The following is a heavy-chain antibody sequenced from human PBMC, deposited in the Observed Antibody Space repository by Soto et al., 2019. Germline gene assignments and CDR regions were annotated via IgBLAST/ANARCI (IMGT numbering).Heavy chain of an antibody. CDR1: GGSITSYNHY. Sequence: QVQLQESGPGLVKPSQTLSLTCTVSGGSITSYNHYLTWIRQAPGKGLECIGYIDYSVTTNYSPSLQGRVTISVDKSKNQFSLSLTSVTAADTAVYYCARGSRGPRWFDPWGKGALVTVSS. V-gene: IGHV4-30-4*01. CDR3: ARGSRGPRWFDP. CDR2: IDYSVTT. J-gene: IGHJ5*02. D-gene: IGHD5-12*01.